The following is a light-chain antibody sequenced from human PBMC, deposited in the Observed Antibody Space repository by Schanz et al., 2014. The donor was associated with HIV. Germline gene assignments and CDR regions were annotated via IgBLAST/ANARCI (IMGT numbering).Light chain of an antibody. CDR1: QSVSSY. CDR2: GAS. Sequence: EIVLTQSPATLSLSPGERATLSCRASQSVSSYLAWYQQKSGQAPRLLIYGASSRATGIPDRFSGSGSGTDFTLTISRLEPEDFATYFCQQYNSFSSTFGQGTKLEIK. CDR3: QQYNSFSST. V-gene: IGKV3-11*01. J-gene: IGKJ2*01.